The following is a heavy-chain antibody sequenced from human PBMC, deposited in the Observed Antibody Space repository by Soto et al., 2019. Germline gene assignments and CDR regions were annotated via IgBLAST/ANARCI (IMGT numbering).Heavy chain of an antibody. V-gene: IGHV3-30-3*01. CDR1: GFTFSNYW. CDR3: ARDYCSSTSCFSY. CDR2: IPYDGSNK. D-gene: IGHD2-2*01. Sequence: GSLRLACSASGFTFSNYWMSWVRQAPGKGLEWVAVIPYDGSNKYYADSVKGRFTISRDNSKNTLYLQMNSLRAEDKAVYYCARDYCSSTSCFSYWGQGTLVTVYS. J-gene: IGHJ4*02.